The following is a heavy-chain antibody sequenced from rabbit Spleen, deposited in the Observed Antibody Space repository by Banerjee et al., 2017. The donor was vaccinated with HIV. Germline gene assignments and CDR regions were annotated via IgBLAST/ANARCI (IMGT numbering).Heavy chain of an antibody. Sequence: QSLEESGGGLVKPGASLTLTCKASRFSFNSGYDMCWVRQAPGKGLEWIACSYAGSSGSTHYASWAKGRFTISKTSSTTVTLQMTSLTAADTATYFCARDTGSSFSSYGMDLWGPGTLVTVS. CDR2: SYAGSSGST. D-gene: IGHD8-1*01. J-gene: IGHJ6*01. CDR3: ARDTGSSFSSYGMDL. CDR1: RFSFNSGYD. V-gene: IGHV1S40*01.